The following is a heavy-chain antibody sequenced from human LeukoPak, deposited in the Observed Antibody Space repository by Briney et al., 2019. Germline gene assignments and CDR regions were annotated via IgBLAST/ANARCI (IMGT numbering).Heavy chain of an antibody. D-gene: IGHD3-9*01. J-gene: IGHJ5*02. V-gene: IGHV4-4*07. CDR2: IYTSGST. CDR3: ARGDYDILTGP. Sequence: SETLSLTCTVSGGSISSYYWSWTRQPAGKGLEWIGRIYTSGSTNYNPSPKSRVTMSVDTSKNQFSLKLSSVTAADTAVYYCARGDYDILTGPWGQGTLVTVSS. CDR1: GGSISSYY.